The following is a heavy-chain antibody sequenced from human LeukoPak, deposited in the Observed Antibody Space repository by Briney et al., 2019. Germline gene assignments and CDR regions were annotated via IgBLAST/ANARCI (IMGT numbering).Heavy chain of an antibody. Sequence: QPGRSLRLSCAASGFTFSSYGMHWVRQAPGKGLEWVAVIWYDGSNKYYADSVKGRFTISRDNSKNTLYLQMNSLRAEDTAVYYCAREEIGYSSSWYSLDYYGMDVWGQGTTVTVSS. CDR3: AREEIGYSSSWYSLDYYGMDV. D-gene: IGHD6-13*01. CDR2: IWYDGSNK. CDR1: GFTFSSYG. V-gene: IGHV3-33*01. J-gene: IGHJ6*02.